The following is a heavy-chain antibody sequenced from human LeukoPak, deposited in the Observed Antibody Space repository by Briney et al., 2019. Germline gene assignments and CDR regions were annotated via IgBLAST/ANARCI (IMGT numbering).Heavy chain of an antibody. D-gene: IGHD3-3*01. V-gene: IGHV4-34*01. CDR1: GGSFSGYY. CDR2: INHSGST. Sequence: SETLSLTCAVYGGSFSGYYWSWICQPPGKGLEWIGEINHSGSTNYNPSLKSRVTISVDTSKNQFSLKLSSVTAADTAVYYCARGGTYYDFWSGYSRYFDYWGQGTLVTVSS. CDR3: ARGGTYYDFWSGYSRYFDY. J-gene: IGHJ4*02.